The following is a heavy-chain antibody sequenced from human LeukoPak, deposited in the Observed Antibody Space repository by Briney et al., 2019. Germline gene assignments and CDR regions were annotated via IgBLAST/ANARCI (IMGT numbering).Heavy chain of an antibody. CDR1: GGSISSGGYY. D-gene: IGHD6-13*01. Sequence: PSQTLSLTCTVSGGSISSGGYYWSWIRQPPGKGLEWIGSIYYSGSSYYNPSLKSRVTISVDTSKNQFSLKLSSVTAADTAVYYCARVEGVAAAGSLTSTNWFDPWGQGTLVTVSS. CDR3: ARVEGVAAAGSLTSTNWFDP. J-gene: IGHJ5*02. CDR2: IYYSGSS. V-gene: IGHV4-39*07.